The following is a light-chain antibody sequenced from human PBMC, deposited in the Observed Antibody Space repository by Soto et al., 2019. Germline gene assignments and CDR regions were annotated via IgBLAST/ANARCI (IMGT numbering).Light chain of an antibody. Sequence: DIVMTQSPLSLPVTPGEPASISCRSSQSLLHSDGYNYLDWYLQKPGQSPQLLIYLGSDRASGVPDRFSGSGSGTDFTLNISRVEAEDVGVYYCIQALQTPYTFGQGTKLEIK. J-gene: IGKJ2*01. CDR2: LGS. CDR3: IQALQTPYT. V-gene: IGKV2-28*01. CDR1: QSLLHSDGYNY.